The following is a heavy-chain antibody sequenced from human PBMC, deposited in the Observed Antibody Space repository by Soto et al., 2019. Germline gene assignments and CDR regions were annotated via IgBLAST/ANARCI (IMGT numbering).Heavy chain of an antibody. CDR2: IIPIFGTA. V-gene: IGHV1-69*13. J-gene: IGHJ6*02. D-gene: IGHD5-18*01. Sequence: SVKVSCKASGGTFSSYAISWVRQAPGQGLEWMGGIIPIFGTANYAQKFQGRVTITADESTSTAYMELSSLRSEDTAVYYCAKGRPLYSEGSDTYYYYGMDVWGQGTTVTVSS. CDR3: AKGRPLYSEGSDTYYYYGMDV. CDR1: GGTFSSYA.